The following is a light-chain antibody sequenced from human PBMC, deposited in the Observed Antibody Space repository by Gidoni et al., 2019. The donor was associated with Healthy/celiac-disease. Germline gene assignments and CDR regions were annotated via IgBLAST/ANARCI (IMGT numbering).Light chain of an antibody. CDR3: QAWDSSTVV. CDR2: QDS. Sequence: SYELTQPPSVSVSLGQTACITCSGDKLGDKYACWYQQKPGQSPVLVIYQDSKRPSGIPERFSGSISGPTATLTISGTQAMDEADYYCQAWDSSTVVFGGGTKLTVL. V-gene: IGLV3-1*01. CDR1: KLGDKY. J-gene: IGLJ2*01.